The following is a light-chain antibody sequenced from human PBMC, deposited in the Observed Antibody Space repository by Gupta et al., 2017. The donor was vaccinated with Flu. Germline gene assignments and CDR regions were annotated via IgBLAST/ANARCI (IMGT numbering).Light chain of an antibody. V-gene: IGKV1-17*01. CDR2: AAS. Sequence: DIHMTQSPSSLSASVGDRVSITCRARQDIRNELGWYQQKPGKAPQRLLYAASSLQSGVPSRFSGSGSGTEFTLTISSLQPEDVATYYCLQHNSYVWTFGQGTKVEIK. CDR1: QDIRNE. CDR3: LQHNSYVWT. J-gene: IGKJ1*01.